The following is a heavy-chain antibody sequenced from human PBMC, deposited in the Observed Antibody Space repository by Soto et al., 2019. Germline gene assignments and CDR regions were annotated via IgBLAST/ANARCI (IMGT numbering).Heavy chain of an antibody. J-gene: IGHJ3*01. V-gene: IGHV3-23*01. D-gene: IGHD6-19*01. CDR1: GFTFSNYA. CDR2: IGASGGSA. CDR3: VREGRGCFDF. Sequence: DVQILESGGDLVRPGGSRGLSCAASGFTFSNYAMNWVRQAPGKGLEWVSVIGASGGSAYYADSVQVRFTISRDNSKNTLYLQMNSLRAEDTAIYYCVREGRGCFDFWGRGRMVTVS.